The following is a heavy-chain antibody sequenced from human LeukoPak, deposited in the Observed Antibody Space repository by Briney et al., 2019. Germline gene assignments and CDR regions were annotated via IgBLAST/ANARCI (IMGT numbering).Heavy chain of an antibody. V-gene: IGHV4-39*01. Sequence: PSETLSLTCTVSDGSISSGSYYWGWLRQPPGKGLEWLGSIFYSGSTYYNPSLKSRVTISVDTSKNQFSLKLSSVTAADTAVYYCARHSSWIAVASGPYFDYWGQGTLVTVSS. CDR3: ARHSSWIAVASGPYFDY. CDR2: IFYSGST. CDR1: DGSISSGSYY. J-gene: IGHJ4*02. D-gene: IGHD6-19*01.